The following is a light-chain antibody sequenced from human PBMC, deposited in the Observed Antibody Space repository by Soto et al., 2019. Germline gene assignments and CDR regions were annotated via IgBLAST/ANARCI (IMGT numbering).Light chain of an antibody. V-gene: IGKV3-20*01. CDR1: QSVRSSY. J-gene: IGKJ1*01. CDR2: GAS. Sequence: EIVLTQSPGTLSLSPGERATLSCRASQSVRSSYVAWYQQRPGQAPRLLFYGASSRATGIPDRFSDTGSGTDFTLTISRLEPQDFAVYYCHQYDSWTFGQGPKVDIK. CDR3: HQYDSWT.